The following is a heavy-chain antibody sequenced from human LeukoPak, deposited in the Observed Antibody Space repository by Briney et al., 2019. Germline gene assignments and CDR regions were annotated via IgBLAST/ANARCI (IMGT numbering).Heavy chain of an antibody. CDR1: EYTFTDYY. Sequence: ASVKVSCKASEYTFTDYYIHWVRQAPGQGLEWMGIINPSGGSTSYAQKFQGRVAMTRDTSTSTVYMELSSLRSEDTAVYYCARGDGSPQFFDYWGQGTLVTVSS. CDR3: ARGDGSPQFFDY. V-gene: IGHV1-46*01. CDR2: INPSGGST. D-gene: IGHD1-26*01. J-gene: IGHJ4*02.